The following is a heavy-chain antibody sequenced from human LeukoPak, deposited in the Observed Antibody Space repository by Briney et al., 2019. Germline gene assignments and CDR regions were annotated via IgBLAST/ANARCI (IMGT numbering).Heavy chain of an antibody. Sequence: PSETLSLTCTVSGGSISSSSYYWGWIRQPPGKGLEWIGSVYYSGSTYYNPSLKSRVTISVDTSKNQFSLKLSSVTAADTAVYYCARARVTIFGVPPLEDYWGQGTLVTVSS. CDR3: ARARVTIFGVPPLEDY. J-gene: IGHJ4*02. V-gene: IGHV4-39*01. CDR2: VYYSGST. D-gene: IGHD3-3*01. CDR1: GGSISSSSYY.